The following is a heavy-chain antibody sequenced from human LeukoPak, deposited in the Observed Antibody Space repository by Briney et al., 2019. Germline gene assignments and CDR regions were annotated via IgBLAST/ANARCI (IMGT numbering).Heavy chain of an antibody. Sequence: SETLSLTCAVSGGSISSTSYYWTWIRQPPGKGLGWIGSISYSGSTYYNPSLKGRVTISVDTSKNQFSLKLTSVTAADTAVYYCARSWIQLWLGDLTFDYWGQGTLVTVSS. V-gene: IGHV4-39*01. CDR3: ARSWIQLWLGDLTFDY. CDR1: GGSISSTSYY. D-gene: IGHD5-18*01. CDR2: ISYSGST. J-gene: IGHJ4*02.